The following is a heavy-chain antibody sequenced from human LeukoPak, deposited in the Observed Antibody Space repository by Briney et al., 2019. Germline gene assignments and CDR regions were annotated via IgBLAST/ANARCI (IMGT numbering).Heavy chain of an antibody. D-gene: IGHD2-21*01. V-gene: IGHV3-30*18. CDR2: ISYDGTNK. CDR3: AKEGDGSPTFDY. Sequence: GGSLRLSCVPSGFPFSRYGMHWVRQAPGKGLEWVAVISYDGTNKYYADSVNGRFTISRDNSKNTLYLQMNGLRAEDTAVYYCAKEGDGSPTFDYWGQGSLVTVSS. CDR1: GFPFSRYG. J-gene: IGHJ4*02.